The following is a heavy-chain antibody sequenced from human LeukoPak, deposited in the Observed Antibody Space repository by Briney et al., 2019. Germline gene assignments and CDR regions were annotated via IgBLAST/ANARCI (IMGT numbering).Heavy chain of an antibody. J-gene: IGHJ4*02. Sequence: GGSLRLSCAASGFTFSSYGMHWVRQAPGKGLEWVSFIRYDGGNKYYADSVQGRFTISRDNSKNTLYLQMNSLRAEDTAVYYCAKGTTVTLPDFDYWAQGTLVTVSS. CDR1: GFTFSSYG. V-gene: IGHV3-30*02. CDR3: AKGTTVTLPDFDY. CDR2: IRYDGGNK. D-gene: IGHD4-17*01.